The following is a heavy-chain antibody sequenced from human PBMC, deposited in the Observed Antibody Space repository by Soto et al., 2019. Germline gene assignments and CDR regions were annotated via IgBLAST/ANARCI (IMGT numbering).Heavy chain of an antibody. CDR1: GGTFSSYA. V-gene: IGHV1-69*01. CDR3: ARESGCSGGSCYSEGYWFDP. CDR2: IIPIFGTA. Sequence: QVQLVQSGAEVTKPGSSVKVSCKASGGTFSSYAISWVRQAPGQGLEWMGGIIPIFGTANYAQKFQGRVTVTADESTSIAYMALRSLRSEDTAVYYCARESGCSGGSCYSEGYWFDPWGQGTLVTVSS. J-gene: IGHJ5*02. D-gene: IGHD2-15*01.